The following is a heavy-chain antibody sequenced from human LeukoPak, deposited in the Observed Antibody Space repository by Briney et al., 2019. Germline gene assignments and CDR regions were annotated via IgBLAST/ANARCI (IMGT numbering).Heavy chain of an antibody. D-gene: IGHD1-26*01. CDR1: GFTFSSYS. V-gene: IGHV3-21*01. CDR2: ISSSSSYI. Sequence: PGRSLRLSCAASGFTFSSYSMNWVRQAPGKGLEWVSSISSSSSYIYYADSVKGRFTISRDNAKNSLYLQMNSLRAEDTAVYYCAREGGSYYDFYFDYWGQGTLVTVSS. J-gene: IGHJ4*02. CDR3: AREGGSYYDFYFDY.